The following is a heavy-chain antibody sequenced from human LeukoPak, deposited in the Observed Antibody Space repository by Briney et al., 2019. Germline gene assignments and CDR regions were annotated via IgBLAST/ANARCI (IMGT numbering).Heavy chain of an antibody. CDR3: AELGITMIGGV. CDR1: GFTFSSYA. CDR2: ISYDGSNK. V-gene: IGHV3-30*04. D-gene: IGHD3-10*02. J-gene: IGHJ6*04. Sequence: PGGSLRLSCAASGFTFSSYAMHWVRQPPGKGLEGVAVISYDGSNKYYADSVKGQFTISRDNSKNTLYLQMNSLRAEDTAVYYCAELGITMIGGVWGKGTTVTISS.